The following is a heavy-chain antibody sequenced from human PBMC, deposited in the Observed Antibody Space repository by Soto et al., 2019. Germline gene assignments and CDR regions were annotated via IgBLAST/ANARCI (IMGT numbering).Heavy chain of an antibody. V-gene: IGHV3-7*01. Sequence: GGSLRLSCAASGFTFSSYWMSWVRQAPGKGLEWVANIKQDGSEKYYVDSVKGRFTISRDNAKNSLYLQMNSLRAEDTAVYYCARGLGYCSSTSCYDLLYFDYWGQGTLVTVSS. CDR1: GFTFSSYW. J-gene: IGHJ4*02. CDR3: ARGLGYCSSTSCYDLLYFDY. D-gene: IGHD2-2*01. CDR2: IKQDGSEK.